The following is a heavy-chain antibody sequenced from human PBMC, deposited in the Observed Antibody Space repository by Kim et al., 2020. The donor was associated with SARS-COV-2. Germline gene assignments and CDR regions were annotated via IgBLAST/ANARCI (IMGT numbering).Heavy chain of an antibody. CDR3: ARELYYYGSGPPDY. V-gene: IGHV1-3*01. Sequence: SQKFQGRVTITRDTSASTAYMELSSLRSEDTAVYYCARELYYYGSGPPDYWGQGTLVTVSS. J-gene: IGHJ4*02. D-gene: IGHD3-10*01.